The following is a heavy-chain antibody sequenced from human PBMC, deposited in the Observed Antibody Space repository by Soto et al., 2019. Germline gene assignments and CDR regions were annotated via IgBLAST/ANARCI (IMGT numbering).Heavy chain of an antibody. J-gene: IGHJ6*02. D-gene: IGHD6-6*01. V-gene: IGHV3-9*01. CDR3: AKSVSSSSTYYGMDV. Sequence: GGSLRLSCAASGFTFDDYAMHWVRQAPGKGLEWVSGISWNSGSIGYADSVKGRFTISRDNAKNSLYLQMNSLRAEDTALYYCAKSVSSSSTYYGMDVWGQGTTVTVS. CDR2: ISWNSGSI. CDR1: GFTFDDYA.